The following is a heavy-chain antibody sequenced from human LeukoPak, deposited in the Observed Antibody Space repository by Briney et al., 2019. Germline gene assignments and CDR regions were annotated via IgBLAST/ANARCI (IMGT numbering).Heavy chain of an antibody. CDR2: IYSSGSA. V-gene: IGHV4-4*07. J-gene: IGHJ4*02. Sequence: SETLSLTCTVPGGSISSYYWSWIRQPAGNGLEWIGRIYSSGSANHNPSLRSRVTFSVDKTNNQFSLNLTSVSAAITTVYYCARDGNGSRAFDYWGQGNLVTVSS. CDR3: ARDGNGSRAFDY. D-gene: IGHD2-15*01. CDR1: GGSISSYY.